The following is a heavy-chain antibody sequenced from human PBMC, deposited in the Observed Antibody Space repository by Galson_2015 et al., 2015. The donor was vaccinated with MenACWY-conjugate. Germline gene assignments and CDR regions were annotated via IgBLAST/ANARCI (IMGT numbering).Heavy chain of an antibody. V-gene: IGHV4-31*03. J-gene: IGHJ4*02. CDR2: IYYRGST. CDR3: ARKSGSGSYYEASFGY. Sequence: LSLTCTVSGGSIRSGGYYWSWIRQHPGKGLEWIGFIYYRGSTYHNPSLKSRLTMSVDTSRNQFSMDLRSVTAADTAVYYCARKSGSGSYYEASFGYWGQGTLVTVSS. D-gene: IGHD3-10*01. CDR1: GGSIRSGGYY.